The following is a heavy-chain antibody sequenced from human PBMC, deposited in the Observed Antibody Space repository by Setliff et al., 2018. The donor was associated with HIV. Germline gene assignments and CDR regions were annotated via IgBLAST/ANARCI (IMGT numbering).Heavy chain of an antibody. D-gene: IGHD5-18*01. V-gene: IGHV4-34*01. CDR2: INHSGST. J-gene: IGHJ5*02. CDR3: GRRWGIRGYSS. Sequence: SETLSLPCAVYGGSFSGYDWSWIRQPPGKGLVWFGEINHSGSTNYNPSIKSRVTISVDTSKNQFSLKLYSVTAGDTSVYYCGRRWGIRGYSSWCQGTLVTVSS. CDR1: GGSFSGYD.